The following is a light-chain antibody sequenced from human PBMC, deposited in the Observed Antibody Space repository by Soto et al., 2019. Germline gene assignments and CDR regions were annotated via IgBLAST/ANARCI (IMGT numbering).Light chain of an antibody. J-gene: IGLJ1*01. CDR1: GSDIGGSDH. Sequence: QSALTQPASVSGSPGQSITISCTGTGSDIGGSDHVSWYQQHPGKAPKLLIYDIINRPSGVSNRFSGSKSGNTASLTISGLQAEDEADYYCVSFTTSRSYVFGTGTKVTVL. V-gene: IGLV2-14*01. CDR3: VSFTTSRSYV. CDR2: DII.